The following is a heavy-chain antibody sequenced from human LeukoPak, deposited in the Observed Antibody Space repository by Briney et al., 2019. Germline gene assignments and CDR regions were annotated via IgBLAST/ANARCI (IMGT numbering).Heavy chain of an antibody. CDR3: ARLTPAAGRLYFVD. V-gene: IGHV3-23*05. J-gene: IGHJ4*02. CDR2: LYNTGNT. Sequence: GGSLRLSCAASGFTFSSYAMSWVRQAPGKGLEWVSTLYNTGNTYYADSVKGRFSISRDNSKNTLFLQVNSLRVEDTAVYYCARLTPAAGRLYFVDWGPGTLVTVSS. CDR1: GFTFSSYA. D-gene: IGHD6-13*01.